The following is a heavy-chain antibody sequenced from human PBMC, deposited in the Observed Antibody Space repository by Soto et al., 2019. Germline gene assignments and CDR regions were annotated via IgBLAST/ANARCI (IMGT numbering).Heavy chain of an antibody. D-gene: IGHD3-9*01. CDR1: GFTFSSYS. CDR3: ARDGPSGVLTGYYIYYFDY. Sequence: PGGSLRLSCAASGFTFSSYSMNWVRQAPGKGLEWVSSISSSSSYIYYADSVKGRFTISRDNAKNSLYLQMNSLRAEDTAVYYCARDGPSGVLTGYYIYYFDYWGQGTLVTVSS. CDR2: ISSSSSYI. J-gene: IGHJ4*02. V-gene: IGHV3-21*01.